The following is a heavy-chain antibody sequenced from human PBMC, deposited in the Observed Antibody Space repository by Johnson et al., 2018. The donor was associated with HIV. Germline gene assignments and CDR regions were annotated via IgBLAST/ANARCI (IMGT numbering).Heavy chain of an antibody. CDR2: ISGSGGST. CDR1: GFTFSSYA. V-gene: IGHV3-23*04. Sequence: VLLVESGGGVVQPGGSLRLSCAASGFTFSSYAMSWVRQAPGKGLEWVSAISGSGGSTYYADSVTGRFTISRDNSKNTLYLQMNSLRAEDTAVYYCARHKAVADAFDIWGQGTVVTVS. CDR3: ARHKAVADAFDI. J-gene: IGHJ3*02. D-gene: IGHD6-19*01.